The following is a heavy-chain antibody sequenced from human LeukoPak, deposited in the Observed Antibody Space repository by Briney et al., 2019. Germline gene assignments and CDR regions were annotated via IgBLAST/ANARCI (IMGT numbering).Heavy chain of an antibody. D-gene: IGHD6-13*01. CDR1: GGSFSGYY. J-gene: IGHJ5*02. CDR2: INHSGST. Sequence: SETLSLTCAVYGGSFSGYYWSWIRQPPGKGLEWIGEINHSGSTNYNPSLKSRVTISVDTSKNQFSLKLSSVTAADTAAYYCARDSIAAAGQNWFDPWGQGTLVTVSS. CDR3: ARDSIAAAGQNWFDP. V-gene: IGHV4-34*01.